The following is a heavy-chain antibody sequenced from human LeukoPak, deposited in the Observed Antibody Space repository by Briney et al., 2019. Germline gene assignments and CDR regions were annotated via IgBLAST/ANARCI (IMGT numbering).Heavy chain of an antibody. Sequence: SVKVSCKASGGTFSSSAITWVRQAPGQGLEWMGRIIPVLNITSYAQKFQGSVTITADTSTSTVYMELSSLRSEETAVYYCARGDYYDSMGWVYYYGMDVWGQGTTVTVSS. CDR1: GGTFSSSA. D-gene: IGHD3-22*01. CDR3: ARGDYYDSMGWVYYYGMDV. CDR2: IIPVLNIT. V-gene: IGHV1-69*04. J-gene: IGHJ6*02.